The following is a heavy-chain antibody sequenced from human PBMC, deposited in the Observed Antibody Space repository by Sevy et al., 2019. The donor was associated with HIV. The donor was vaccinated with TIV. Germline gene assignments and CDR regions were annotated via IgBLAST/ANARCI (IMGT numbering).Heavy chain of an antibody. CDR1: GFTFSEYG. Sequence: GGSLRLSCAASGFTFSEYGMHWVRQAPGKVLEWVAVISHDGRNNKYNADSVKGRFTISRDNSKNTLYLQMISLRAEDTAIYYCARDRGEILSSAFNYWGQGTLVTVSS. D-gene: IGHD3-10*01. CDR2: ISHDGRNNK. J-gene: IGHJ4*02. CDR3: ARDRGEILSSAFNY. V-gene: IGHV3-30*04.